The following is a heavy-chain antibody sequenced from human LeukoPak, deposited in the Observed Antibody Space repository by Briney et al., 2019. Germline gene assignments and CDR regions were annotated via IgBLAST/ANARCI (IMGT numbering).Heavy chain of an antibody. Sequence: RASVKVSCKASGGTFSSYAISWVRQAPGQGLEWMGGIIPIFGTANYAQKFQGRVTITTDESTSTAYMELSSLRSEDTAVYYCARAGNGDYGFEYWGQGTLVTVSS. CDR1: GGTFSSYA. J-gene: IGHJ4*02. D-gene: IGHD4-17*01. CDR3: ARAGNGDYGFEY. CDR2: IIPIFGTA. V-gene: IGHV1-69*05.